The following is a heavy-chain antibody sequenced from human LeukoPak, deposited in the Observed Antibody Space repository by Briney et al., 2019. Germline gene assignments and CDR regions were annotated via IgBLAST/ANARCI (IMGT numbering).Heavy chain of an antibody. D-gene: IGHD5-18*01. V-gene: IGHV3-23*01. CDR3: AKMGYGPTLNFDY. CDR2: ISGSGGST. J-gene: IGHJ4*02. Sequence: GGSLRLSCAASGFTFSSYAMSWVRQSPGKGLEWVSAISGSGGSTYYADSVKGRFTISRDNSKNTLYLQMNSLRAEDTAVYYCAKMGYGPTLNFDYWGQGTLVTVSS. CDR1: GFTFSSYA.